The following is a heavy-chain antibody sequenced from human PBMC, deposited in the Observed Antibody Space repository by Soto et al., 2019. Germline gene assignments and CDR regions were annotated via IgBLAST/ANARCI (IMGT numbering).Heavy chain of an antibody. CDR1: GLTFSISW. CDR2: INPAGNVQ. CDR3: ATAKAAYAFDM. D-gene: IGHD2-21*01. J-gene: IGHJ3*02. Sequence: VQLVESGGGLVQPGESLRLSCTASGLTFSISWMTWVRQAPGEGLEWVSNINPAGNVQHYADSVKERFTISRDNAKKSVLLQMSGLRVEDTAVDYCATAKAAYAFDMWGQGTMVTVSS. V-gene: IGHV3-7*01.